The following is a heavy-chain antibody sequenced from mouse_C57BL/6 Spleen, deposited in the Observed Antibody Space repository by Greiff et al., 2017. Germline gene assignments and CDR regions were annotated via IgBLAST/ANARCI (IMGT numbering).Heavy chain of an antibody. CDR3: AGTAQAHNAMDY. D-gene: IGHD3-2*02. V-gene: IGHV1-72*01. Sequence: LQPGAELVKPGASVKLSCKASGYTFTSYWMHWVKQRPGRGLEWIGRIDPNSGGTKYNEKFKCKATLTVDKPSSTAYMQLSSLTSEASAVSYCAGTAQAHNAMDYWGQGTSVTVSS. CDR1: GYTFTSYW. CDR2: IDPNSGGT. J-gene: IGHJ4*01.